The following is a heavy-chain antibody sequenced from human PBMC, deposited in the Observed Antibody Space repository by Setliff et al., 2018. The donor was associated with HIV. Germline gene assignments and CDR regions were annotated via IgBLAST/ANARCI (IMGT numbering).Heavy chain of an antibody. D-gene: IGHD1-7*01. CDR2: IWYDGRSQ. J-gene: IGHJ4*02. CDR1: GFTFSSYA. CDR3: TRGRKELLFSRRDTGFDY. V-gene: IGHV3-33*08. Sequence: LSLTCAASGFTFSSYAMHWVRQGPGKGLEWVAAIWYDGRSQYYTDSVKGRFTISRDNSKNTLFLQMNSLRTEDTGVYYCTRGRKELLFSRRDTGFDYWGQGTLVTVSS.